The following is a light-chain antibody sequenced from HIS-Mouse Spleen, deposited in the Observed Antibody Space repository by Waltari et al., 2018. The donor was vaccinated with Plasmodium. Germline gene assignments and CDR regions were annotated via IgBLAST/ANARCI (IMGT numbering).Light chain of an antibody. CDR1: ALPKQY. CDR2: KDS. J-gene: IGLJ2*01. V-gene: IGLV3-25*03. Sequence: SYELTQPPSVSVSPGQTARITCSGDALPKQYAYWYQQKPGQAPVLVIFKDSERPSGFPDRFSGSSSGTTVTLTISGVQAEDEADYYCQSADSSGTYQVFGGGTKLTVL. CDR3: QSADSSGTYQV.